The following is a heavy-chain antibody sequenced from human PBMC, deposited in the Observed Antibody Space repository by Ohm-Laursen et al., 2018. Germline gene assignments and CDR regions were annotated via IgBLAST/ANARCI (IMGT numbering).Heavy chain of an antibody. V-gene: IGHV4-61*01. CDR1: GGSVSSGSYY. CDR3: AREGIRGNWFDP. CDR2: IYYSGST. D-gene: IGHD3-10*01. J-gene: IGHJ5*02. Sequence: TLSLTCIVSGGSVSSGSYYWSWIRQPPGKGLEWIGYIYYSGSTNYNPSLKSRVTISVDTSKNQFSLKLSSVTAADTAVYYCAREGIRGNWFDPWGQGTLVTVSS.